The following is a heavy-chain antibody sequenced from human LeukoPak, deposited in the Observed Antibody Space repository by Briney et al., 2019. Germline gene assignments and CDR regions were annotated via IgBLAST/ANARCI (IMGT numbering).Heavy chain of an antibody. CDR3: ASPRLGYCSSTSCYVFDP. CDR2: IYYSGST. Sequence: SETLSLTCTVSGGSISSSSYYWGWIRQPPGKGLEWIGSIYYSGSTYYNPPLKSRVTISVDTSKNQFSLKLSSVTAADTAVYYCASPRLGYCSSTSCYVFDPWGQGTLVTVSS. V-gene: IGHV4-39*01. J-gene: IGHJ5*02. D-gene: IGHD2-2*01. CDR1: GGSISSSSYY.